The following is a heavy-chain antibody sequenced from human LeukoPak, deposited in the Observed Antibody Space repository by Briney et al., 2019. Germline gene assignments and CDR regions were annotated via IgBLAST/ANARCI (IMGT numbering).Heavy chain of an antibody. CDR2: ISGSGGST. Sequence: GGSLRLSCAASGSTFSSYAMSWVRQAPGKGLEWVSAISGSGGSTYYADSVKGRFTISRDNSGNTLYLQMNSLRAEDTAVYYCAKGVRRSSDYSSPVDYWGQGTLVTVSS. V-gene: IGHV3-23*01. D-gene: IGHD3-22*01. J-gene: IGHJ4*02. CDR3: AKGVRRSSDYSSPVDY. CDR1: GSTFSSYA.